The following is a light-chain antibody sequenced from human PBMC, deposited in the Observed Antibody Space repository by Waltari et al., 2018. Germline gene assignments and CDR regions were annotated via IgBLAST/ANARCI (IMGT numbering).Light chain of an antibody. CDR3: QQSHNWPLT. CDR2: GAS. CDR1: QSVNTN. J-gene: IGKJ4*01. Sequence: EIVMTQSPATLSVSPGQRATLSCRASQSVNTNLAWYQQKPGQAPRPLIYGASTRATGIPARFSGSGSETEFTLTITSLQSEDFAVYYCQQSHNWPLTFGGGTKVDFK. V-gene: IGKV3-15*01.